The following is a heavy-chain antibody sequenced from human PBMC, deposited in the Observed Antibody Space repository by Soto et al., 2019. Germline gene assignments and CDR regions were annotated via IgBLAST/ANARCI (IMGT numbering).Heavy chain of an antibody. CDR2: IYSSGST. Sequence: SETLSLTCTVSGGSISSSSYYWGWIRQPPGKGLEWIGYIYSSGSTYYNPSLKSRVTMSLDTSKNQFSLNLTSVTAVDTAVYYCARNMDTWSSLPFDIWGQGTMVTVSS. CDR1: GGSISSSSYY. J-gene: IGHJ3*02. D-gene: IGHD2-8*02. CDR3: ARNMDTWSSLPFDI. V-gene: IGHV4-39*07.